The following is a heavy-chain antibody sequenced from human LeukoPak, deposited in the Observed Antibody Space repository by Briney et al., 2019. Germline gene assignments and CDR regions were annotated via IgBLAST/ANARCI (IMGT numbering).Heavy chain of an antibody. CDR2: IYYSGST. CDR3: ARHPTTVVPPDY. J-gene: IGHJ4*02. Sequence: SETLSLTCTVSGGSISSYYWSWIRQSPGKGLEWIGYIYYSGSTNYNPSLKSRVTISVDTSKNQFSLKLSSVTAADTAVYYCARHPTTVVPPDYWGQGTLVTVSS. V-gene: IGHV4-59*08. CDR1: GGSISSYY. D-gene: IGHD4-23*01.